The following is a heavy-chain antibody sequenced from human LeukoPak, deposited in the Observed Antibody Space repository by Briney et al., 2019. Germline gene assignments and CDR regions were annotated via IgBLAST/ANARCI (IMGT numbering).Heavy chain of an antibody. CDR3: AKRGNPAVGHHYLDV. Sequence: GGSLRLSCAASGFTFSSYAMSWVRQAPGKGLEWVSTISASGGSTYYADSVMGRFTVSRDNSKNTLYLQMNSLSAEDTAVYYCAKRGNPAVGHHYLDVWGKGTTVSVSS. CDR2: ISASGGST. D-gene: IGHD2-2*01. J-gene: IGHJ6*03. CDR1: GFTFSSYA. V-gene: IGHV3-23*01.